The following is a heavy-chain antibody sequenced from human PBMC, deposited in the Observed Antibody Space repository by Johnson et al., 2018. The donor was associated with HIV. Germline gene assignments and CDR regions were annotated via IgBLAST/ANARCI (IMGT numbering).Heavy chain of an antibody. CDR3: ARDRYCSGGSCHDAFDI. Sequence: QVQLVESGGGVVRPGGSLRLSCAASGFIFSDYAIHWVRQAPGQGLEWVTFIRYDGHNKYYADSVKGRFTISRDNSKNTLYLQMNRLRAEDTAVYYCARDRYCSGGSCHDAFDIWGQGTMVTVSS. V-gene: IGHV3-30*02. J-gene: IGHJ3*02. CDR2: IRYDGHNK. CDR1: GFIFSDYA. D-gene: IGHD2-15*01.